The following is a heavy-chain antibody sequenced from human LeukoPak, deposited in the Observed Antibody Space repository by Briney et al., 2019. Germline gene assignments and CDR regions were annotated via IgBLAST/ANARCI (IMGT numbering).Heavy chain of an antibody. V-gene: IGHV3-23*01. Sequence: GGSLRLSCAASGFTFSSYAMSWVRQAPGKGLEWVSAISGSGGSTYYADSVKGRFTISRDNSKNTLYLQMSSLRAEDTAVYYCAKSQGMRRGIVVVPAAAFDYWGQGTLVTVSS. D-gene: IGHD2-2*01. CDR3: AKSQGMRRGIVVVPAAAFDY. CDR2: ISGSGGST. CDR1: GFTFSSYA. J-gene: IGHJ4*02.